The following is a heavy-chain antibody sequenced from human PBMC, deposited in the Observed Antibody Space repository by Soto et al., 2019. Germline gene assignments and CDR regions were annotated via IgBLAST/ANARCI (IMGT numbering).Heavy chain of an antibody. Sequence: SVKVSCKASGGTFSSYAISWVRQAPGQGLEWMGGIIPIFGTANYAQKFQGRVTITADESTSTAYMELSSLRSEDTAVYYCARAGGYCISTSCYGALYYYYYGMDVWG. V-gene: IGHV1-69*13. CDR2: IIPIFGTA. CDR1: GGTFSSYA. CDR3: ARAGGYCISTSCYGALYYYYYGMDV. J-gene: IGHJ6*02. D-gene: IGHD2-2*01.